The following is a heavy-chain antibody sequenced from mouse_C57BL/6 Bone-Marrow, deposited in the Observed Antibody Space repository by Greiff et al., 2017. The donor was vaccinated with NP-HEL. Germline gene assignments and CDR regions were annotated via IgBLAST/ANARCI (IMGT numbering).Heavy chain of an antibody. D-gene: IGHD2-3*01. CDR1: GYTFTSYW. CDR2: IYPGSGST. J-gene: IGHJ1*03. V-gene: IGHV1-55*01. CDR3: ARGGYDGYYAGYFDV. Sequence: QVQLQQPGAELVKPGASVKMSCKASGYTFTSYWITWVKQRPGQGLEWIGDIYPGSGSTNYNEKFKSKATLTVDTSSSTAYMQLSSLTSEDSAVYYCARGGYDGYYAGYFDVWGTGTTVTVSS.